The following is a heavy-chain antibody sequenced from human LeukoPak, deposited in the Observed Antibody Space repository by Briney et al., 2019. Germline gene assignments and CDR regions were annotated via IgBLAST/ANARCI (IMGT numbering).Heavy chain of an antibody. CDR1: GGTFSNYA. Sequence: ASMKVPCKASGGTFSNYAFSWVRQATGQRPEWMGWMSPNSGDTGYAQKFQDRVTMTRNTSISTAYMELSSLRSDDTAVYYCARGPPNWGYDYWGPGTLVTVSS. CDR3: ARGPPNWGYDY. D-gene: IGHD7-27*01. CDR2: MSPNSGDT. J-gene: IGHJ4*02. V-gene: IGHV1-8*01.